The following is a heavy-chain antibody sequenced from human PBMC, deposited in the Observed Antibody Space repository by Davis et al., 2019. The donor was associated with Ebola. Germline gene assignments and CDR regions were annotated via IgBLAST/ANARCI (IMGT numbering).Heavy chain of an antibody. J-gene: IGHJ4*02. CDR2: ISWNSGNK. CDR3: LGRSFDY. V-gene: IGHV3-9*01. Sequence: SLKISCAASGFKFNDYAMHWVRQAPGKGLEWISSISWNSGNKDYADSVKGRFTVSRDDAKNSLYLQMNSLRADDTAMYYCLGRSFDYWGQGTLVTVSS. D-gene: IGHD6-6*01. CDR1: GFKFNDYA.